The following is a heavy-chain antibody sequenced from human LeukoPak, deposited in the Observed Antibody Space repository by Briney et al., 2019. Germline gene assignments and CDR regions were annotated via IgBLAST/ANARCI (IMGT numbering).Heavy chain of an antibody. Sequence: GASVKVSCKASGYTFTSYYMRWVRQAPGQGLEWMGIINPSGGSTSYAQKFQGRVTMTRDTSTSTVYMELSSLRPEDTAVYYCARDSIGPGGFSDYWGQGTLVTVSS. CDR1: GYTFTSYY. CDR3: ARDSIGPGGFSDY. V-gene: IGHV1-46*01. J-gene: IGHJ4*02. D-gene: IGHD3-10*01. CDR2: INPSGGST.